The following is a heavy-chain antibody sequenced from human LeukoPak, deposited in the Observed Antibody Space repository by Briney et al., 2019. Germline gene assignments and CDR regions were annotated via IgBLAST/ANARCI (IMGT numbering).Heavy chain of an antibody. CDR2: ISWDGGST. D-gene: IGHD2-2*01. V-gene: IGHV3-43D*03. Sequence: PGGSLRLSCAASGFTFDDYAMHWVRQAPGKGLEWVSLISWDGGSTYYADSVKGRFTISRDNSKNSLYLQMNSLRAEDTALYYCAQDGEGYCSSTSCYLLDYWGQGTLVTVSS. CDR3: AQDGEGYCSSTSCYLLDY. J-gene: IGHJ4*02. CDR1: GFTFDDYA.